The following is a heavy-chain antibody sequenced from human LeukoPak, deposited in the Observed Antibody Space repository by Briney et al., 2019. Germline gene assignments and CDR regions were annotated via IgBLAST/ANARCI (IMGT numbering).Heavy chain of an antibody. D-gene: IGHD6-13*01. J-gene: IGHJ3*02. CDR2: ISSSSSYI. Sequence: PGGSLRLSCAASGFTFSDYYMSWIRQAPGKGLEWVSSISSSSSYIYYADSVKGRFTISRDNAKNSLYLQMNSLRAEDTAVYYCARDQAAAGGIRLRAFDIWGQGTMVTVSS. CDR1: GFTFSDYY. V-gene: IGHV3-11*06. CDR3: ARDQAAAGGIRLRAFDI.